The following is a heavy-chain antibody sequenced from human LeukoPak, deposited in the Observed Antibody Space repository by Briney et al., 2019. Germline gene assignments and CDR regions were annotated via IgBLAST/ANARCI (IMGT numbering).Heavy chain of an antibody. CDR1: GFSLSTSGVG. CDR3: AHCAYFDWLLYVGGGFDY. V-gene: IGHV2-5*02. Sequence: SGPTLVNPTQTLTLTCTFSGFSLSTSGVGVGWIRQPPGKALEWLALIYWDDDKRYSPSLKSRLTITKDTSKNQVVLTMTNMDPVDTATYYCAHCAYFDWLLYVGGGFDYWGQGTLVTVSS. D-gene: IGHD3-9*01. J-gene: IGHJ4*02. CDR2: IYWDDDK.